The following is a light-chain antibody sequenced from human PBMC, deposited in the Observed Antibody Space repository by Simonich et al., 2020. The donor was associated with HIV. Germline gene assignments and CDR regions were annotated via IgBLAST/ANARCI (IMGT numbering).Light chain of an antibody. CDR1: QSLLHSNGYNY. J-gene: IGKJ2*01. Sequence: DIVMTQSPLSLPVTPGEPASISCRFSQSLLHSNGYNYLDWYLQKPGQSPQLLLYLKSNRASGVPDRFSGSGSGTDFTLKISRVEAEDVGVYYCMQALQTPYTFGQGTKLDFK. V-gene: IGKV2-28*01. CDR2: LKS. CDR3: MQALQTPYT.